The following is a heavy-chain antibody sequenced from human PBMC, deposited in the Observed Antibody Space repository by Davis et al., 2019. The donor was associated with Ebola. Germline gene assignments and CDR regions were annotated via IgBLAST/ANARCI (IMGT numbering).Heavy chain of an antibody. CDR2: TYYSSKWFN. J-gene: IGHJ6*04. V-gene: IGHV6-1*01. D-gene: IGHD1-26*01. CDR3: VRGWGRTGMGV. Sequence: HSQTLSLTCAISGDSVSGNSGAWNWIRQSPSRGLEWLGRTYYSSKWFNDYAVSVKSRITINPDTSKNQFSLQLSSVTPEDTAVYYCVRGWGRTGMGVWGEGTTVTVSP. CDR1: GDSVSGNSGA.